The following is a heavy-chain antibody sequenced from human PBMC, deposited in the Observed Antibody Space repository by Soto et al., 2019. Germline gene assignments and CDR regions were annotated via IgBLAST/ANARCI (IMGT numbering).Heavy chain of an antibody. CDR1: GFNFPTFW. V-gene: IGHV5-51*01. CDR2: IYPDESDT. D-gene: IGHD4-4*01. CDR3: ARGKYSNPRGGLDV. J-gene: IGHJ6*02. Sequence: PGESLKISCKHSGFNFPTFWIAWVRQMPGKGLEWMGTIYPDESDTRYSPNFQGQVNISADKSIQSAYLQCGSLNASDSALYYCARGKYSNPRGGLDVWGQGTP.